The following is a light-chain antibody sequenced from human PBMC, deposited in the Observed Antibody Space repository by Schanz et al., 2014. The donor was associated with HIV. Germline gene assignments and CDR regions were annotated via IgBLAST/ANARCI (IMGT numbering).Light chain of an antibody. CDR1: SSDVGADNS. V-gene: IGLV2-14*03. CDR3: SSYTSSTTLV. J-gene: IGLJ3*02. Sequence: QSALTQPASVSGSPGQSITISCTGTSSDVGADNSVSWYQQHPGKAPKLMIYDVNNRPSGLSNRFSGSKSGNTASLTISGLQAEDEADYYCSSYTSSTTLVFGGGTKLTVL. CDR2: DVN.